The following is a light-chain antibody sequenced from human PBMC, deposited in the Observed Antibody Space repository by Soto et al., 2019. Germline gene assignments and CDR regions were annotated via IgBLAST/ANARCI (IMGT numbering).Light chain of an antibody. Sequence: EIVLTQSPDTLSLSPGETATLSCRASPCVSDYLAWYQQKPGQAPRLLIYDASNRATGVPARFSGSGSGTDFSLTISSLEPEDFAVYYCQQRSDWPSAFGRGTKVEIK. CDR2: DAS. CDR1: PCVSDY. V-gene: IGKV3-11*01. CDR3: QQRSDWPSA. J-gene: IGKJ4*01.